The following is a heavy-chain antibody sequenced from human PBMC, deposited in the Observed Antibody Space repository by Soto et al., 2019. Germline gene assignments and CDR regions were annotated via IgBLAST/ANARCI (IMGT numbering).Heavy chain of an antibody. CDR3: ATDCSSTSCPHLYAFDI. D-gene: IGHD2-2*01. Sequence: ASVKVSCKVSGYTLTELSMHWVRQAPGKGLEWMGGFDPEDGETIYAQKFQGRVTMTEDTSTDTAYMELSSLRSEDTAVYYCATDCSSTSCPHLYAFDIWGQGTMVTVSS. CDR1: GYTLTELS. CDR2: FDPEDGET. V-gene: IGHV1-24*01. J-gene: IGHJ3*02.